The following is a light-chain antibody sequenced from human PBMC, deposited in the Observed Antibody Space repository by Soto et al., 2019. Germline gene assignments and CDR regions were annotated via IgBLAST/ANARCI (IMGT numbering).Light chain of an antibody. V-gene: IGLV2-23*02. CDR1: SSDVGSYNF. CDR2: DVS. CDR3: CSYAGSSTYV. J-gene: IGLJ2*01. Sequence: QSALTQPASVYGSPGQSITISCTGTSSDVGSYNFVSWYQQHPGKAPKLMIYDVSRLPSGVSNRFAASKSGNTASLTISGLQAEDEADYYCCSYAGSSTYVFGGGTKLTVL.